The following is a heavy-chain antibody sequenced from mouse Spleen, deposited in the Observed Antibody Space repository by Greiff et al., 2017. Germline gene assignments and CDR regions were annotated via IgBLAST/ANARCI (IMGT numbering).Heavy chain of an antibody. CDR3: ARHSPYYYYAMDY. J-gene: IGHJ4*01. CDR2: IWSDGST. CDR1: GFSLTSYG. Sequence: QVQLQQSGPGLVAPSQSLSITCTVSGFSLTSYGVHWVRQPPGKGLEWLVVIWSDGSTTYNSALKSRLSISKDNSKSQVFLKMNSLQTDDTAMYYCARHSPYYYYAMDYWGQGTSVTVSS. V-gene: IGHV2-6-1*01. D-gene: IGHD1-1*01.